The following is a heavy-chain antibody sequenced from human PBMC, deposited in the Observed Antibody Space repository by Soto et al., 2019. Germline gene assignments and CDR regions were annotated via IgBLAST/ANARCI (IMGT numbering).Heavy chain of an antibody. J-gene: IGHJ4*02. CDR2: ISSSSNSI. D-gene: IGHD2-2*01. Sequence: GGSLRLSCAASGFTFSDYYMSWIRQAPGKGLEWVSYISSSSNSIYYADSVKGRFTISRDNAKNSLHLQMNSLRAEDTAVYYCASPVGCSTTSCIWWGKGTLLTVSS. CDR1: GFTFSDYY. V-gene: IGHV3-11*04. CDR3: ASPVGCSTTSCIW.